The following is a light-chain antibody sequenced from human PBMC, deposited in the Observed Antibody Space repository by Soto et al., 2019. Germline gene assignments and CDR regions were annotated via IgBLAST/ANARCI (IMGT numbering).Light chain of an antibody. J-gene: IGLJ1*01. CDR3: SSYAGSNTYV. V-gene: IGLV2-8*01. CDR1: NSDVGGYNY. Sequence: QSALTQPPSASGSPGQSVTISCTGTNSDVGGYNYVSWYQQRPGKAPKLIVYEVTKLPSGVPDRFSGSKSGNTASMTVSGLQADDEADYYCSSYAGSNTYVFGTGTKLTVL. CDR2: EVT.